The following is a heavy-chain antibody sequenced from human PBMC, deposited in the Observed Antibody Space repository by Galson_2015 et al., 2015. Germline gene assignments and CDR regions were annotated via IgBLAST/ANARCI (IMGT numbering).Heavy chain of an antibody. V-gene: IGHV5-51*01. CDR1: GYSFISYW. Sequence: QSGAEVKKPGESLKISCKGSGYSFISYWIGWVRQMPGKGLEWMGIIYPGDSDTRYSPSFQGQVTISADKSISTAYLQWSSLKASDTAMYYCARRIFGGGDSNAFDIWGQGTMVTVSS. CDR3: ARRIFGGGDSNAFDI. J-gene: IGHJ3*02. D-gene: IGHD2-21*01. CDR2: IYPGDSDT.